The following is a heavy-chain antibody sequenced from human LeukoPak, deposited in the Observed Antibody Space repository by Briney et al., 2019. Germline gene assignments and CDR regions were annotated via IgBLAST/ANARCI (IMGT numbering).Heavy chain of an antibody. CDR3: AILRGSLVHLHY. Sequence: GGSLRLSCAASGFTFSSYAMSWVCQAPGKGLEWVSAISGSGGSTYYADSVKGRFTISRDNSKNTLYLQMNSLRAEDTAVYYCAILRGSLVHLHYWGQGTLVTVSS. CDR2: ISGSGGST. J-gene: IGHJ4*02. V-gene: IGHV3-23*01. D-gene: IGHD1-26*01. CDR1: GFTFSSYA.